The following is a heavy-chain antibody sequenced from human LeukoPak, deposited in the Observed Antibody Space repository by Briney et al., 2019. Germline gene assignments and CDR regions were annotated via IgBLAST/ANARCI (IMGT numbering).Heavy chain of an antibody. CDR3: ARGVVVVPAAKHYDY. J-gene: IGHJ4*02. D-gene: IGHD2-2*01. CDR2: INPNSGGT. V-gene: IGHV1-2*02. CDR1: GYTFTGYY. Sequence: ASVKVSCKASGYTFTGYYMHWVRQAPGQGLEWMGWINPNSGGTNYAQKFQGRVTMTRDTSISTAYIELSRLRSDDTAVYYCARGVVVVPAAKHYDYWGQGPLVTVSS.